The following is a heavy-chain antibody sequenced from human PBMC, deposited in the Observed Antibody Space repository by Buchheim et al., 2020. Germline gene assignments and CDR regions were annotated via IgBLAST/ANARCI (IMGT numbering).Heavy chain of an antibody. Sequence: EVQLLESGGGLVQPGGSLRLSCAASGFTFSGYTMSWVRQSPGKGLEWVAAVSATGGNTYYPDSVKGRFTISRDNSKNTLYLQMHSLRAEDTALYYCAKDIKDSSGYYFWFDPWGQGTL. V-gene: IGHV3-23*01. CDR3: AKDIKDSSGYYFWFDP. D-gene: IGHD3-22*01. CDR2: VSATGGNT. J-gene: IGHJ5*02. CDR1: GFTFSGYT.